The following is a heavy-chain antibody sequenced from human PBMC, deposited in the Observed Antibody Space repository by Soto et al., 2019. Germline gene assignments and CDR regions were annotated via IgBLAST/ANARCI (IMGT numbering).Heavy chain of an antibody. Sequence: QVQLQQSGPGLVKPSQTLSRTCDISGDNVFSNAIAWIWIRQSPSRGLAWLGRAYYRSKWYNEYAVSVKSRLIVNLDTSPNLFSLQLNSVTSEDTAVYYCARGRSSSFDFWGQGTPVTVSS. V-gene: IGHV6-1*01. J-gene: IGHJ4*02. CDR1: GDNVFSNAIA. CDR3: ARGRSSSFDF. CDR2: AYYRSKWYN. D-gene: IGHD6-13*01.